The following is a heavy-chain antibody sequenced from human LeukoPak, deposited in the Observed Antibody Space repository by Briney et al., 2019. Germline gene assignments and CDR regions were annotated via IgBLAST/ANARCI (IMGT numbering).Heavy chain of an antibody. CDR2: ISYEGTNK. D-gene: IGHD3-16*02. CDR1: GFTFSNYA. CDR3: ARPGAPFGGVVAIDY. J-gene: IGHJ4*02. Sequence: GGSLRRSCAASGFTFSNYAMHWVRQAPGKGLEWVSVISYEGTNKYYADSLEGRFTISRDNSKNTLYLQMSSLRAEDTAVYYCARPGAPFGGVVAIDYWGQGTLVTVSS. V-gene: IGHV3-30-3*01.